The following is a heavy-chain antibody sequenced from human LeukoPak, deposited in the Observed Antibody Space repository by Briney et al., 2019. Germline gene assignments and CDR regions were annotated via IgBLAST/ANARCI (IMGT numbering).Heavy chain of an antibody. Sequence: SETLSLTCTVSGASISSYYWSWLRQPAGKGLEWLGRIYTSGSTNYNPSLKSRVTMSVDTSKNQFSLKLSTVTAADTAVYYCTTYYYGSGSYEFDYWGQGTLVTVSS. J-gene: IGHJ4*02. CDR3: TTYYYGSGSYEFDY. D-gene: IGHD3-10*01. V-gene: IGHV4-4*07. CDR1: GASISSYY. CDR2: IYTSGST.